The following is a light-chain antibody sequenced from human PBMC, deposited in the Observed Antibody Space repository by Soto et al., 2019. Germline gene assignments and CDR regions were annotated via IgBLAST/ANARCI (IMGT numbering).Light chain of an antibody. Sequence: QAVVTQPPSASGTPGQRVTISCSGSSSNIGSFYVSWYQHLPGTAPRLLIYNNDQRPSGVPDRFSGSKSGSSASLAISGLRSEDEAAYYCAAWDDSLSGRWVFGGGTKLTVL. V-gene: IGLV1-47*02. CDR2: NND. J-gene: IGLJ3*02. CDR1: SSNIGSFY. CDR3: AAWDDSLSGRWV.